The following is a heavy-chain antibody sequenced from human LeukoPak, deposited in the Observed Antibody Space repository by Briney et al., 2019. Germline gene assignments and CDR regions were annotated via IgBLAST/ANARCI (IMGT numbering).Heavy chain of an antibody. D-gene: IGHD2-8*01. CDR1: GFTFSNYA. CDR3: AKGSYSRNGVYDAFDV. CDR2: VAIGGADK. Sequence: GGSLRLSCAVSGFTFSNYAMNWVRQAPGKRPEWVSVVAIGGADKFYADSVKGRFTISRDDSKNTLYLQMSSLRAEDTAVYYCAKGSYSRNGVYDAFDVWGQGTMVTVSS. J-gene: IGHJ3*01. V-gene: IGHV3-23*01.